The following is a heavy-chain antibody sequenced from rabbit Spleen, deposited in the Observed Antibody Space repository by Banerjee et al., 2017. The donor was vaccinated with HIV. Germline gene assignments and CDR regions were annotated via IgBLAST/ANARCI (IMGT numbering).Heavy chain of an antibody. CDR2: INTWSNRP. Sequence: QQQLVESGGGLVKPGASLTLTCKASGFSFNDDYVMCWVRQSPGKGLKWIACINTWSNRPVYASWAKGRFTISKTSSTTVTLQMTTLTAADTATYFCARDLAAWNSGSYAFNLWGPGTLVTVS. CDR1: GFSFNDDYV. J-gene: IGHJ4*01. CDR3: ARDLAAWNSGSYAFNL. V-gene: IGHV1S45*01. D-gene: IGHD1-1*01.